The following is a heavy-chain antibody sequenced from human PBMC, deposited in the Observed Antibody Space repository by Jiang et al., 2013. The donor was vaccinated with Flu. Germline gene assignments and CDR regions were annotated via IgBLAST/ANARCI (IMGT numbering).Heavy chain of an antibody. CDR1: GFTFSSYA. D-gene: IGHD2-15*01. J-gene: IGHJ4*02. CDR3: ARVPREQCDGHPCYPYFDS. CDR2: TSSYGSTT. V-gene: IGHV3-30*04. Sequence: QLVEVWGRRGPAWEVPEIPCAASGFTFSSYAIHWVRQAPGKGLEWVAVTSSYGSTTHYADSVKGRFTISRDNAKNSLYLQMDSLRAEDTAVYYCARVPREQCDGHPCYPYFDSWGQGTLVTVSS.